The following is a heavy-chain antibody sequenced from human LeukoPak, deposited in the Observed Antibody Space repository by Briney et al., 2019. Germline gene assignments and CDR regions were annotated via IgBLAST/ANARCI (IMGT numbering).Heavy chain of an antibody. D-gene: IGHD6-19*01. Sequence: SQTLSLTCTVSGGSISSGGYYWSWIRRHPGKGLEWIGCIYYSGSTYYNPSLKSRVTISVDTSKNQFSLKLSSVTAADTAVYYCARDRRPAVAGIEMGFDPWGQGTLVTVSS. J-gene: IGHJ5*02. CDR1: GGSISSGGYY. V-gene: IGHV4-31*03. CDR3: ARDRRPAVAGIEMGFDP. CDR2: IYYSGST.